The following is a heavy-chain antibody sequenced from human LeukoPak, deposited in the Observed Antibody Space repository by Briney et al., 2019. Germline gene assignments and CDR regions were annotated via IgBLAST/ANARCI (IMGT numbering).Heavy chain of an antibody. CDR3: AKDRFCSSVSCTGGTAFDI. CDR1: GFTFTNDA. D-gene: IGHD2-2*01. J-gene: IGHJ3*02. Sequence: GGSLRLSCALSGFTFTNDALYWVRQAPGRGLECVSGISGRGGSTSFADSVNGRFTISRDNSKNIMYLEMNSLRAEDTAIYYCAKDRFCSSVSCTGGTAFDIWGQGTLVTVSP. V-gene: IGHV3-23*01. CDR2: ISGRGGST.